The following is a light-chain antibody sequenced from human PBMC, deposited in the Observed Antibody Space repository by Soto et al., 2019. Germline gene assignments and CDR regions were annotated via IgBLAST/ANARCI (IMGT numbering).Light chain of an antibody. CDR3: QQYNLWPRT. V-gene: IGKV3-15*01. CDR2: GAS. Sequence: EIVMTQSPATLSVSPGERATLSCGASQSVSANLAWYQQKPGQAPRLLIYGASTRATGIPARFSGSGSGTEFTLTISSLQSEDFAIYYCQQYNLWPRTFGQGTKV. CDR1: QSVSAN. J-gene: IGKJ1*01.